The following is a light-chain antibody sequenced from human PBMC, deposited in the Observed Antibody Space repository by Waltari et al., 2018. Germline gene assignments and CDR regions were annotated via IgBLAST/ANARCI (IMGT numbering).Light chain of an antibody. V-gene: IGLV3-21*01. Sequence: SYDLTQPPSVSVSAGQTARITCGGDNIGSKNVHWYQQKPPQAPILVLYYDTRRPSGIPGRISGSNSGNTATLTITGVEAGDEADYYWQVWDSSSDHALFGGGTRLTV. J-gene: IGLJ7*01. CDR3: QVWDSSSDHAL. CDR1: NIGSKN. CDR2: YDT.